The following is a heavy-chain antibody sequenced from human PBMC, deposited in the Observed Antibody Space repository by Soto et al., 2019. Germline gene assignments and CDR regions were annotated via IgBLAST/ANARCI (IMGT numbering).Heavy chain of an antibody. J-gene: IGHJ4*02. V-gene: IGHV2-70*11. CDR3: AGIGYCSSASCGYFDY. D-gene: IGHD2-2*03. CDR2: IDWDDDK. Sequence: SGPTLVNPTQTLTLTCTFSGFSLSTRGICVSWIRQPPGKAVEWLARIDWDDDKYYSTSLKTRLTISKDTSTNQVVLTMTNMDPVDTATYYCAGIGYCSSASCGYFDYWGQGTLVTSPQ. CDR1: GFSLSTRGIC.